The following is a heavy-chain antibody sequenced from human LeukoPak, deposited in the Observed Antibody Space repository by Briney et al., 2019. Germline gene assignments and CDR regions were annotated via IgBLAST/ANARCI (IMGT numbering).Heavy chain of an antibody. J-gene: IGHJ5*02. Sequence: GGSPRLSCAASGFTFSSYWMSWVRQAPGKGLEWVANIKQDGSEKYYVDSVKGRFTISRDNSKNTLYLQMNSLRAVDAAVYYCARRAGGLARNNWFDPWGQGTLVTVSS. V-gene: IGHV3-7*01. D-gene: IGHD3-16*01. CDR1: GFTFSSYW. CDR2: IKQDGSEK. CDR3: ARRAGGLARNNWFDP.